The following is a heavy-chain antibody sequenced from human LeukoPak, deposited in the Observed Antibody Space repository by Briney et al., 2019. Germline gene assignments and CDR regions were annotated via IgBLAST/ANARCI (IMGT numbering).Heavy chain of an antibody. J-gene: IGHJ3*02. V-gene: IGHV5-51*01. CDR1: GYSFTSYW. D-gene: IGHD3-22*01. CDR3: ARLGSSLGDSSGTYAFDI. CDR2: IYPGDSDT. Sequence: GASVKVSCKASGYSFTSYWIGWVRQMPGKGLEWMGIIYPGDSDTRYSPSFRGQVTISADKSISTAYLQWSSLKASDTAMYYCARLGSSLGDSSGTYAFDIWGQGTMVTVSS.